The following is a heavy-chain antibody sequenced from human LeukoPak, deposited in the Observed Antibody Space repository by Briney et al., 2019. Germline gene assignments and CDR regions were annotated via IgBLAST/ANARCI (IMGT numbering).Heavy chain of an antibody. CDR1: GGTFSSYA. Sequence: ASVKVSCKASGGTFSSYAMHWVRQAPGQRLEWMGWINAGNGNTKYSQKFQGRVTITRDTSASTAYMELSSLRSEDTAVYYCARDYTDGYAFDIWGQGTMVTVSS. V-gene: IGHV1-3*01. CDR2: INAGNGNT. J-gene: IGHJ3*02. D-gene: IGHD5-24*01. CDR3: ARDYTDGYAFDI.